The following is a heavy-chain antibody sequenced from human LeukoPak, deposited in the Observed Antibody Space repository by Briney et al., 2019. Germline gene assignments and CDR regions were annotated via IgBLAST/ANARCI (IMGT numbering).Heavy chain of an antibody. CDR3: ARSSDSSGYYGGGIIDY. CDR1: GYTFTGYC. D-gene: IGHD6-19*01. Sequence: ASVKVSCKASGYTFTGYCMHWVRQAPGQGLEWMGWINPNSGGTNYAQKFQGRVTMTRDTSISTAYMELSRLRSDDTAVYYCARSSDSSGYYGGGIIDYWGQGTLVTVSS. J-gene: IGHJ4*02. V-gene: IGHV1-2*02. CDR2: INPNSGGT.